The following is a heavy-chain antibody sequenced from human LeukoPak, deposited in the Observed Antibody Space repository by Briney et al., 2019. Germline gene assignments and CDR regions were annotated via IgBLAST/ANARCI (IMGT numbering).Heavy chain of an antibody. CDR3: ARDYHGSGSLTTFDY. J-gene: IGHJ4*02. CDR1: GYTFTIFY. D-gene: IGHD3-10*01. CDR2: INPRGGSA. Sequence: GASVNVSCKASGYTFTIFYMHWVRQAPGQGLEWMGIINPRGGSASAAQKFQGRLTLTRDTSTSTVYMDLSSLKPQDTAVYYCARDYHGSGSLTTFDYWGQGTLVTVSS. V-gene: IGHV1-46*01.